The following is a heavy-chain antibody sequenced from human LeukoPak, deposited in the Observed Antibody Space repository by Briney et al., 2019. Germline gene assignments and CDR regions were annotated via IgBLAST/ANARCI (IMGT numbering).Heavy chain of an antibody. CDR1: GFTFSGAW. D-gene: IGHD7-27*01. CDR3: ARHVGISF. J-gene: IGHJ4*02. CDR2: IREDGTEK. V-gene: IGHV3-7*01. Sequence: QPGGSLRLSCTASGFTFSGAWMTWVRQAPGKGLEWVANIREDGTEKNYVDPVKGRFTISRDNAKNSLFLQMSNLRDDDTAIYYCARHVGISFWGQGTLVTVSS.